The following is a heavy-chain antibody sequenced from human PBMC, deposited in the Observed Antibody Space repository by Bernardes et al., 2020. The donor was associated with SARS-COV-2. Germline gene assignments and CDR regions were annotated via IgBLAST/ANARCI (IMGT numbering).Heavy chain of an antibody. CDR2: ISYDGGEK. Sequence: GGSLILSCAASGFTFRSYGMHWVRQAPGKGLEWVAVISYDGGEKLYADSVKGRFTISRDNSKNTLYLQMNCLVKDYCARLSSSGDSESNYWGQGTLVTVSS. J-gene: IGHJ4*02. CDR3: SGDSESNY. CDR1: GFTFRSYG. V-gene: IGHV3-30*03. D-gene: IGHD3-22*01.